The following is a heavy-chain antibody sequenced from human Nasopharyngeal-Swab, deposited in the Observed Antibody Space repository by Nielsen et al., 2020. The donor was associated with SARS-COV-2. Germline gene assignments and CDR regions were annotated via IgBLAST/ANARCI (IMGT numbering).Heavy chain of an antibody. CDR1: GYTFTNYV. Sequence: ASVKVSCKASGYTFTNYVMIWVRQAPGQGLEWMGWIKTNTGNPTYAQGFTGRFGFSLDTSVSTAYLQISSLKAEDTAVYYCARDLRTDAFDIWGEGTMVTVSS. D-gene: IGHD1-14*01. CDR2: IKTNTGNP. CDR3: ARDLRTDAFDI. V-gene: IGHV7-4-1*02. J-gene: IGHJ3*02.